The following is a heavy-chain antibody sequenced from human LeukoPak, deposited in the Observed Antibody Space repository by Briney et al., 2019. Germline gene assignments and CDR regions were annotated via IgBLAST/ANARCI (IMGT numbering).Heavy chain of an antibody. CDR2: IYYSGIT. CDR3: ARLDTVINYYGMDV. Sequence: SETLSLTCTVSGGSISSGDYYWNWIRQPPGKGLEWIGYIYYSGITYYNPSLKSRVSISVDTSKNQFSLKLSSVTVADTAVYYCARLDTVINYYGMDVWGQGTTVTVSS. CDR1: GGSISSGDYY. D-gene: IGHD4-23*01. J-gene: IGHJ6*02. V-gene: IGHV4-30-4*01.